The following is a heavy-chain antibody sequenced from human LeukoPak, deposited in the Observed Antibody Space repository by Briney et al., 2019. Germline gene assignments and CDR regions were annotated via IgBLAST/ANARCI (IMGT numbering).Heavy chain of an antibody. Sequence: SETLSLTCTVSGDSIVRGDYYWSWLRQHPGKGLEWIGYVHHSGVTRYSSSLKSRVDLSADATKGQFSLKMISLTAADTAVYFCASGANHPFDPWGQGTLVTVSS. V-gene: IGHV4-31*03. J-gene: IGHJ5*01. CDR3: ASGANHPFDP. CDR2: VHHSGVT. CDR1: GDSIVRGDYY. D-gene: IGHD1-14*01.